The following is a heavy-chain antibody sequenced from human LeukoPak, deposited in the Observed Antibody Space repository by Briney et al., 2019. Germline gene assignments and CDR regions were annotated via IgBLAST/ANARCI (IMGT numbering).Heavy chain of an antibody. D-gene: IGHD6-19*01. V-gene: IGHV1-2*02. CDR2: INPNSGGT. CDR1: GYTFTSYD. CDR3: APGIAVAGTDYFDC. Sequence: ASVKVSCKASGYTFTSYDINWVRQATGQGLEWMGWINPNSGGTNYAQKFQGRVTMTRDTSISTAYMELSRLRSDDTAVYYCAPGIAVAGTDYFDCWGQGTLVTVSS. J-gene: IGHJ4*02.